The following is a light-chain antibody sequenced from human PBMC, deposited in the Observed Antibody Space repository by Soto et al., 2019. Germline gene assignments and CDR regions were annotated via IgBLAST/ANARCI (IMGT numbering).Light chain of an antibody. CDR1: QSVSSN. J-gene: IGKJ2*01. Sequence: EIVMTQSPATLSVSPGERATLSCRASQSVSSNLAWYQQKPGQAPRLLIYGASTRATGIPARFSGSGSGTEFTLSISSLQSEDFAVYYCKKYNNWPPLDFDTFGQGTKLEIK. CDR3: KKYNNWPPLDFDT. CDR2: GAS. V-gene: IGKV3-15*01.